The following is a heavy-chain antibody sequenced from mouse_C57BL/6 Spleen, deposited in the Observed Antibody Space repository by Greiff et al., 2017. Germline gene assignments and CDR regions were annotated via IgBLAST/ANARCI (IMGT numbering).Heavy chain of an antibody. Sequence: DVQLQESGPGLVKPSQSLSLTCSVTGYSITSGYYWNWIRQFPGNKLEWMGYISYDGSNNYNPSLKNRISITRDTSKNQFFLKLNAVTTEDTATYYCARDTGTFFAYWGQGTLVTVSA. CDR3: ARDTGTFFAY. CDR2: ISYDGSN. CDR1: GYSITSGYY. J-gene: IGHJ3*01. V-gene: IGHV3-6*01. D-gene: IGHD4-1*01.